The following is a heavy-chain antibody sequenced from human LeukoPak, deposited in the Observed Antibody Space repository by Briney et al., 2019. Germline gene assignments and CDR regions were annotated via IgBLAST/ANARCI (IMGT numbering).Heavy chain of an antibody. CDR3: ARGAYRGGDCPLPNSLY. Sequence: GGSLRLSCAASGFTFSSYWMHWVRQAPGKGLVWVSRIKRDGSSTTYADSVKGRFTISRDNAKNTLYLQMNSLTAEDTAVYYCARGAYRGGDCPLPNSLYWGRGTLVTVSS. J-gene: IGHJ4*02. CDR1: GFTFSSYW. D-gene: IGHD2-21*01. V-gene: IGHV3-74*01. CDR2: IKRDGSST.